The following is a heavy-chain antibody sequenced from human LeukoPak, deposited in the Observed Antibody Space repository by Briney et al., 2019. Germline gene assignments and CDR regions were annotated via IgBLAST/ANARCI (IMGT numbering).Heavy chain of an antibody. CDR2: TSYNGNT. Sequence: ASVKVSCKASGYTFSNYGISWVRQAPGLGLEWMGWTSYNGNTSYAQKFQDRVTMTTDTSTTTAYMELRSLESDDTAVYYCARHSGSGWQALGYWGQGTLVTVSS. CDR1: GYTFSNYG. CDR3: ARHSGSGWQALGY. D-gene: IGHD6-19*01. J-gene: IGHJ4*02. V-gene: IGHV1-18*04.